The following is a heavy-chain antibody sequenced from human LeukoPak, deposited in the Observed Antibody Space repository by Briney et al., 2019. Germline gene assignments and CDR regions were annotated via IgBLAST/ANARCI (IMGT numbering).Heavy chain of an antibody. D-gene: IGHD1-26*01. CDR3: AKDSGSYSLYFHH. J-gene: IGHJ1*01. CDR1: GFTFDDYT. CDR2: ISWDGGRT. V-gene: IGHV3-43*01. Sequence: GSLRLSCAASGFTFDDYTMHWVRQAPGKGLEWVSLISWDGGRTYYAASVKGRFTISRDNSKNSLYLQMNSLRTEDTALYYCAKDSGSYSLYFHHWGQGTLVTVSS.